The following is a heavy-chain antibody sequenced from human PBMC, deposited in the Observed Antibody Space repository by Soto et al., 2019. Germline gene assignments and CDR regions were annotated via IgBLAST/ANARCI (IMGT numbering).Heavy chain of an antibody. Sequence: SVKVSCKASGGTFSSYTISWVRQAPGQGLEWMGRIIPILGIANYAQKFQGRVTITADKSTSTAYMELSSLRSEDTAVYYCSGDPPRFLEWLSANNWFDPLGQGTLVTVSS. D-gene: IGHD3-3*01. CDR3: SGDPPRFLEWLSANNWFDP. CDR2: IIPILGIA. J-gene: IGHJ5*01. CDR1: GGTFSSYT. V-gene: IGHV1-69*04.